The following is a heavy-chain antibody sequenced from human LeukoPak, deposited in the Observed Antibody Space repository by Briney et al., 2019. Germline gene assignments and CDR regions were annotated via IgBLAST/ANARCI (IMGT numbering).Heavy chain of an antibody. V-gene: IGHV3-23*01. Sequence: VGSLRLSCAASGFTFSSYAMSWVRQAPGKGLEWVSAISGRGDSTYYADSVKGWFTISRDNSKNTLYLQMNSLRAEDTAVYYCATEYYYDSSGYGDYWGQGTLVTVSS. CDR2: ISGRGDST. CDR3: ATEYYYDSSGYGDY. CDR1: GFTFSSYA. D-gene: IGHD3-22*01. J-gene: IGHJ4*02.